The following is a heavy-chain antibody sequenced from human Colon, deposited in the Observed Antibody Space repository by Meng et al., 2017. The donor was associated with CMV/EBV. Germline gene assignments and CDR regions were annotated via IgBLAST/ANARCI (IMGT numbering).Heavy chain of an antibody. CDR1: VYTFTDYY. D-gene: IGHD3/OR15-3a*01. CDR3: ARSEFWNSFYNHIDFDS. V-gene: IGHV1-2*02. CDR2: IDPKSGGT. Sequence: ASVTVSCKPSVYTFTDYYIHWVRQAPGQGLEWMGWIDPKSGGTKYPQTFQGRVTMTRDTSMTTAYLELSRLRSDDTAIYYCARSEFWNSFYNHIDFDSWGQGTLVTVSS. J-gene: IGHJ4*02.